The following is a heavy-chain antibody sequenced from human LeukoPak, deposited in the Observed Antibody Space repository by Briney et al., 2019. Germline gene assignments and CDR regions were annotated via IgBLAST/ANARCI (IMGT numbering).Heavy chain of an antibody. CDR2: IIPIFGTA. D-gene: IGHD3-3*01. Sequence: GSSGKVSCKASGGTFSNYAISWVRQAPGQGLEWMGGIIPIFGTANYAQKFQGRVTITTDESTSTAYMELSSLRSEDTAVYYCASSNYSRYYDFWSGYYPRELIYWGQGTLVTVSS. V-gene: IGHV1-69*05. CDR1: GGTFSNYA. J-gene: IGHJ4*02. CDR3: ASSNYSRYYDFWSGYYPRELIY.